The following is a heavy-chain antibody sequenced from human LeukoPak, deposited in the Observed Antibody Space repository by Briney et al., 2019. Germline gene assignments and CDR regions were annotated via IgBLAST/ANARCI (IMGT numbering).Heavy chain of an antibody. CDR2: ISGSGGST. Sequence: GGSLRLSCAASGFTFSSYAMSWVRQAPGEGLEWVSAISGSGGSTYYTDSVKGRFTISRDNSKNTLYLQMSSLRAEDTAVYYCARRIVGQAPDYWGQGTLVTVSS. CDR3: ARRIVGQAPDY. CDR1: GFTFSSYA. D-gene: IGHD1-26*01. J-gene: IGHJ4*02. V-gene: IGHV3-23*01.